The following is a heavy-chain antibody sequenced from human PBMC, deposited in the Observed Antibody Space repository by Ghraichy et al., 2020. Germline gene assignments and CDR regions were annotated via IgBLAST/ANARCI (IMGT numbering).Heavy chain of an antibody. CDR3: ARIDGDYSWAYYYYGMDV. CDR1: GYSISSGSY. CDR2: IYHSGST. J-gene: IGHJ6*02. Sequence: SETLSLTCAVSGYSISSGSYWGWIRQPPGKGLEWIGSIYHSGSTYYNPSLKSRVTISVDTSKNQFSLKLSSVTAADTAVYYCARIDGDYSWAYYYYGMDVWGQGTTVTVSS. V-gene: IGHV4-38-2*01. D-gene: IGHD4-17*01.